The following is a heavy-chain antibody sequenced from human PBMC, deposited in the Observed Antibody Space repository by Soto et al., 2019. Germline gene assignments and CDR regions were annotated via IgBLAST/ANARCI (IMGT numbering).Heavy chain of an antibody. CDR1: GYTFTSYG. CDR2: ISAYNGNT. V-gene: IGHV1-18*01. CDR3: ARAPWRNDAFDI. D-gene: IGHD3-3*01. Sequence: QVQLVQSGAEVKKPGASVKVSCKASGYTFTSYGISWVRQAPGQWLEWMGCISAYNGNTNYAKKLQGRVTMTTDTSTSTAYMELRSLRSYDTAVYYCARAPWRNDAFDIWGQGTMVTVSS. J-gene: IGHJ3*02.